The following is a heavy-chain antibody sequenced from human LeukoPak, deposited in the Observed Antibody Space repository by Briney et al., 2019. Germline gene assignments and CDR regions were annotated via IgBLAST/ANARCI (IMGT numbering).Heavy chain of an antibody. V-gene: IGHV1-18*01. CDR2: ISAYNGNT. CDR3: ARDRREAGGYYDILTGYYKHYYYGMDV. Sequence: ASVKVSCKASGYTFTGYGISWVRQAPGQGLEWMGWISAYNGNTNYAQKLQGRVTMTTDTSTSTAYMELRSLRSDDTAAYYCARDRREAGGYYDILTGYYKHYYYGMDVWGQGTTVTVSS. CDR1: GYTFTGYG. J-gene: IGHJ6*02. D-gene: IGHD3-9*01.